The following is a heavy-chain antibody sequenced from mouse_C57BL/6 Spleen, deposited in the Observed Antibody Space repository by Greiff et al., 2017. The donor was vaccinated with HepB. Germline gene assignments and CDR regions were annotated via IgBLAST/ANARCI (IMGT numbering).Heavy chain of an antibody. CDR1: GYTFTDYY. J-gene: IGHJ1*03. V-gene: IGHV1-76*01. CDR2: IYPGSGNT. Sequence: VKLQESGAELVRPGASVKLSCKASGYTFTDYYINWVKQRPGQGLEWIARIYPGSGNTYYNEKFKGKATLTAEKSSSTAYMQLSSLTSEDSAVYFCASAPYGNYGYWYFDVWGTGTTVTVSS. CDR3: ASAPYGNYGYWYFDV. D-gene: IGHD2-1*01.